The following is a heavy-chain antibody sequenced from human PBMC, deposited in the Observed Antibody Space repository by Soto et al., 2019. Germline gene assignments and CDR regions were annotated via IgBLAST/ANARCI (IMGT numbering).Heavy chain of an antibody. D-gene: IGHD5-18*01. V-gene: IGHV3-30-3*01. CDR2: ISYDGSNK. Sequence: PGGSLRLSCAASGFTFSSYAMHWVRQAPGKGLEWVAVISYDGSNKYYADSVKGRFTISRDNSKNTLYLQMNSLRAEDTAVYYCARAVQGPHTWIQLWLGYNWFDPWGQGTLVTVSS. J-gene: IGHJ5*02. CDR3: ARAVQGPHTWIQLWLGYNWFDP. CDR1: GFTFSSYA.